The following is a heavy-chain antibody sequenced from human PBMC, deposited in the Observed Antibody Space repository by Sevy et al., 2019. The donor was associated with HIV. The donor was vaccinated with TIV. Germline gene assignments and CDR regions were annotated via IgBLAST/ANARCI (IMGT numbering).Heavy chain of an antibody. CDR3: ARAAIFGVVDY. J-gene: IGHJ4*02. V-gene: IGHV4-34*01. Sequence: SETLSLTCAVYGGSFSGYYWSWIRQPPGKGLEWIGEINHSGSTNYNPSLKSRDTISVDTSKNQFSLKLSSVTAADTAVYYCARAAIFGVVDYWGQGTLVTVSS. CDR2: INHSGST. D-gene: IGHD3-3*01. CDR1: GGSFSGYY.